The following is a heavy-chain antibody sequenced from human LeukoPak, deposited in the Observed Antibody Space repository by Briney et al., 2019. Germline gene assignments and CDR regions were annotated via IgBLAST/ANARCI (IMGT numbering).Heavy chain of an antibody. CDR1: AGTFTSYA. Sequence: GASGKLSCTASAGTFTSYAISMVRHAPGQGLEWMGGIIPIFGTANYAQKFQGRVTITTGESTSTAYMEMSSLRSEDTAVYYSARARTNYYDSSGYYYLDYGGQGTLVTVSS. D-gene: IGHD3-22*01. J-gene: IGHJ4*02. CDR3: ARARTNYYDSSGYYYLDY. V-gene: IGHV1-69*05. CDR2: IIPIFGTA.